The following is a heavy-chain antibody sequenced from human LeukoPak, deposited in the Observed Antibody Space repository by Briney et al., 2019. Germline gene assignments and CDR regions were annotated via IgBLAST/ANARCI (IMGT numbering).Heavy chain of an antibody. D-gene: IGHD2-15*01. Sequence: SETLSLTCTVSGCSISSYYWSWIRQPPGKGLEWIGYIHFSGSTNYNPSLKSRVTISGDTSKNQFSLKLSSVTAADTAVYYCARGFCSGGSCPTFDYWGQGTLVTVSS. J-gene: IGHJ4*02. V-gene: IGHV4-59*01. CDR3: ARGFCSGGSCPTFDY. CDR2: IHFSGST. CDR1: GCSISSYY.